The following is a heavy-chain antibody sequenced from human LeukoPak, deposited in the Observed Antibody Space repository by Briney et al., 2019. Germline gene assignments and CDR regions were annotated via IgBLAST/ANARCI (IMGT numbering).Heavy chain of an antibody. Sequence: PGGSLRLSCAASGFTFGSYGMHWVRQAPGKGLEWVAVVSYDGSNKYYADSVKGRFTISGDNSKNTLSLQMNSLRTEDTAVYYCAKRDWPENAFDVWGQGTMVTVSS. CDR2: VSYDGSNK. CDR3: AKRDWPENAFDV. D-gene: IGHD2-21*01. V-gene: IGHV3-30*18. CDR1: GFTFGSYG. J-gene: IGHJ3*01.